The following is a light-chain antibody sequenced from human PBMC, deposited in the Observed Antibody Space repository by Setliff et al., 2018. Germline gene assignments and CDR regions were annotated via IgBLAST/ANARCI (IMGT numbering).Light chain of an antibody. J-gene: IGLJ1*01. CDR2: EVI. V-gene: IGLV2-14*01. CDR1: SSDVGDYNY. CDR3: SSYTSSHTYV. Sequence: ALTQPASVSGSPGQSITISCTGTSSDVGDYNYVSWHQQHPGEAPKLLIYEVINRPSGISNRFSGSKSGNTASLTISGLLAEDEADYFCSSYTSSHTYVFGSGTKVTVL.